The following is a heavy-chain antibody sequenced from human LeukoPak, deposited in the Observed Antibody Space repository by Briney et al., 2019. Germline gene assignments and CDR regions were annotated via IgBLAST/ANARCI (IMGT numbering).Heavy chain of an antibody. J-gene: IGHJ4*02. CDR2: IHYNGNH. D-gene: IGHD3-9*01. Sequence: SGPTLVKPTQTLTLTCTFSGFSLSTSGVGVGWIRQSPGKGLEWIGYIHYNGNHYYNPSLETRVTMSVDTSRNQFSLMLNSVTAADTAMYFCARVPSDSFGWVCVDSWGQGSLVTVSS. CDR3: ARVPSDSFGWVCVDS. V-gene: IGHV4-61*08. CDR1: GFSLSTSGVG.